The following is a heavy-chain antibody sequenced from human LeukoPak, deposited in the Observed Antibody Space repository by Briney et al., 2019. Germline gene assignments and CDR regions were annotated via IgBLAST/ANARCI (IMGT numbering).Heavy chain of an antibody. V-gene: IGHV3-23*01. CDR3: AKDTGLLWFGELLSGAFDI. CDR2: ISGSDGST. Sequence: GGSLRLSCAASGFTFSSYGMSWVRQASGKGLEWVSAISGSDGSTYYADSVKGRFTISRDNSKNTLYLQMNSLRAENTAVYYCAKDTGLLWFGELLSGAFDIWGQGTMVTVSS. J-gene: IGHJ3*02. CDR1: GFTFSSYG. D-gene: IGHD3-10*01.